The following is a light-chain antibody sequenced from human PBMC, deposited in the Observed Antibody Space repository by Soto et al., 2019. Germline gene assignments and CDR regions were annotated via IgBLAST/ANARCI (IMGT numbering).Light chain of an antibody. J-gene: IGKJ4*01. CDR3: QQYYETPLT. CDR2: WAS. Sequence: DIVLTQSQDSLAVSLGEGATINCKSSQRVLVPSNNENYLAWYQQKPGQPPKLLIYWASTRQSGVPDRFSGSGSGTDFTLTITTLQAEDVAIYYCQQYYETPLTFGGGTKVDIK. CDR1: QRVLVPSNNENY. V-gene: IGKV4-1*01.